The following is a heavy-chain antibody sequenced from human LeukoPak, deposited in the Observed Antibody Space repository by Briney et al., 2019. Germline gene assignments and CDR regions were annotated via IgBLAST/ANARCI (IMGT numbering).Heavy chain of an antibody. CDR3: ARVRQQLTPYFDY. J-gene: IGHJ4*02. CDR2: IKQDGSEK. Sequence: GGSLRLSCAASGFTFSSYWMSWVRQAPGKGLEWVANIKQDGSEKYYVDSVKGRFTISRDNAKNSLYLQMNSLRAEDTAVYYCARVRQQLTPYFDYWGQGTLVTVSS. D-gene: IGHD6-13*01. V-gene: IGHV3-7*03. CDR1: GFTFSSYW.